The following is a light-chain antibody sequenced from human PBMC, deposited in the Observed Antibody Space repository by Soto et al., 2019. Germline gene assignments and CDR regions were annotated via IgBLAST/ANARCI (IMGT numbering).Light chain of an antibody. Sequence: DIQMTHSPSTLSGSVRDRVTIACGASQTISSWLAWYQQKPGKAPKLLIYKASTLKSGVPSRFSGSGSGTEFTLTISSLQPDDFATYYCQHYNSYSEAFGQGTKVDIK. CDR3: QHYNSYSEA. J-gene: IGKJ1*01. V-gene: IGKV1-5*03. CDR2: KAS. CDR1: QTISSW.